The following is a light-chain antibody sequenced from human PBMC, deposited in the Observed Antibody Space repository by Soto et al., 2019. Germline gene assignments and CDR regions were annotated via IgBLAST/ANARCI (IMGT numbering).Light chain of an antibody. V-gene: IGLV4-69*01. CDR3: QTWGTDIVV. J-gene: IGLJ2*01. CDR2: LNSDGSH. CDR1: SGHSSYA. Sequence: QPVLTQSPSASASLGASVKLTCTLSSGHSSYAIAWHQQQPEKGPRYLMKLNSDGSHSKGDGIPDRFSGSSSGAERYLTISSLQSEDEADYYCQTWGTDIVVFGGGTKLTGL.